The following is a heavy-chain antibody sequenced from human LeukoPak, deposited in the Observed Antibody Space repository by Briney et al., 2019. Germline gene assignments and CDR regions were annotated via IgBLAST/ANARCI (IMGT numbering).Heavy chain of an antibody. CDR1: GFTFSSYA. Sequence: PGGSLRLSCAASGFTFSSYAMSGVRQAPGKGLEWVSAISGSGGRKYYADSVKGRFTISRDKSKNTLYLQMNSLRAEDTAVYSCAKVPHDYGDYGPWWCHFDYWGQGTLVTVSS. CDR3: AKVPHDYGDYGPWWCHFDY. J-gene: IGHJ4*02. CDR2: ISGSGGRK. V-gene: IGHV3-23*01. D-gene: IGHD4-17*01.